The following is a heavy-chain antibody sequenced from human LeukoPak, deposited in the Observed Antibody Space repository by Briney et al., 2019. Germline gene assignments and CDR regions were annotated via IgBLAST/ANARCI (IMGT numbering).Heavy chain of an antibody. Sequence: SETLSLTCAVYGGSFSGYYWSWIRQPPGKGLEWIGEINHSGSTNYNPSLKSRVTISVDTSKSQFSLKLSSVTAADTAVYYCARHPYDILTGYYNRAWFDPWGQGTLVTVSS. CDR3: ARHPYDILTGYYNRAWFDP. CDR2: INHSGST. J-gene: IGHJ5*02. CDR1: GGSFSGYY. D-gene: IGHD3-9*01. V-gene: IGHV4-34*01.